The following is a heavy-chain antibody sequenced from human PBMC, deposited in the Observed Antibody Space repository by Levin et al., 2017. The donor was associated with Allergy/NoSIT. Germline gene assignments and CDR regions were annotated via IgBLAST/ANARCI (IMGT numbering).Heavy chain of an antibody. CDR1: GFRFSDYG. V-gene: IGHV3-21*01. D-gene: IGHD2-8*01. CDR2: ISSDSSYT. Sequence: GGSLRLSCAASGFRFSDYGMNWVRQAPGKGLEWVSSISSDSSYTHYADSVKGRFTISRDNAKNSLFLQMNSLRAEDTAVYYCASKTLYGDFDYWGQGTLVTVSS. J-gene: IGHJ4*02. CDR3: ASKTLYGDFDY.